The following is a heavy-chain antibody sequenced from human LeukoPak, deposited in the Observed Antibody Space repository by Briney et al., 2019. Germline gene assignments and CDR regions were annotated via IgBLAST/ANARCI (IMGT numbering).Heavy chain of an antibody. CDR1: GYTFTSYG. Sequence: ASGKVSREASGYTFTSYGISWVRQAPGQGLEWMGWISAYNGNTNYARKLQGRVTMTTDTSTSTAYMELRSLRSDDTAVYYCARVESTSSYYYYYMDVWGKGTTVTVSS. J-gene: IGHJ6*03. V-gene: IGHV1-18*01. D-gene: IGHD2-2*01. CDR2: ISAYNGNT. CDR3: ARVESTSSYYYYYMDV.